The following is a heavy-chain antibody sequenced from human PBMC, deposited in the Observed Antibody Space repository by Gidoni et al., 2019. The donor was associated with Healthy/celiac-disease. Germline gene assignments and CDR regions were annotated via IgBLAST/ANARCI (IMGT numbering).Heavy chain of an antibody. CDR2: INHSGST. CDR3: ARDSGGWYYFDY. CDR1: GGSFRGYY. Sequence: QVQLQQWGAGLFKPSETLSLTCAVYGGSFRGYYWSWIRQPPGKGLEWIGEINHSGSTNYNPSLKSRVTISVDTSKNQFSLKLSSVTAADTAVYYCARDSGGWYYFDYWGQGTLVTVSS. V-gene: IGHV4-34*01. D-gene: IGHD6-19*01. J-gene: IGHJ4*02.